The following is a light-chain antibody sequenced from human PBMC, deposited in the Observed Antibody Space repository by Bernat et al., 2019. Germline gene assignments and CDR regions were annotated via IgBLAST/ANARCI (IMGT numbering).Light chain of an antibody. J-gene: IGKJ1*01. CDR1: QSISSD. Sequence: EILMTQSPTMLSVSPGERATLSCSATQSISSDLAWYHQRPGQAPSLLIYGASIRATGISVIFRGTRSGTEFTLTINSLQSEDVGLYYCQQYHKWPRTFGQGTKVEIK. CDR3: QQYHKWPRT. CDR2: GAS. V-gene: IGKV3-15*01.